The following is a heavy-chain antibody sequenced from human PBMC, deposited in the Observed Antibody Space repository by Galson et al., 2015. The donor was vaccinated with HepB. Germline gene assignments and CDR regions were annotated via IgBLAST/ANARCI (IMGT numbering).Heavy chain of an antibody. CDR3: ARHRGRLRYFDWFLDY. J-gene: IGHJ4*02. V-gene: IGHV5-51*01. CDR1: GYSFTSYW. Sequence: QSGAEVKKPGEYLTISCKASGYSFTSYWIGWVRQMPGKGLEWMGIIYPGDSDTRFSPSFQGQVTISADKSISTAYLQWSSLKASDTAMYYCARHRGRLRYFDWFLDYWGQGTLVTVSS. D-gene: IGHD3-9*01. CDR2: IYPGDSDT.